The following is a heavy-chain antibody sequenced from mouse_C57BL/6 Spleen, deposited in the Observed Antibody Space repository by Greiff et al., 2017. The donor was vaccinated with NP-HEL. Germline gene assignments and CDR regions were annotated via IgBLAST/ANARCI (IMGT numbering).Heavy chain of an antibody. D-gene: IGHD1-1*01. V-gene: IGHV1-74*01. Sequence: QVQLQQPGAELVKPGASVKVSCKASGYNFTSYWMHWVKQRPGQGLEWIGRIHPADSDTNYNQKFKGKATLTADKSSNTAYMQLSSLTSEDSAVYYCAMDTTLVTNYFDVWGTGTTVTVSS. CDR2: IHPADSDT. J-gene: IGHJ1*03. CDR3: AMDTTLVTNYFDV. CDR1: GYNFTSYW.